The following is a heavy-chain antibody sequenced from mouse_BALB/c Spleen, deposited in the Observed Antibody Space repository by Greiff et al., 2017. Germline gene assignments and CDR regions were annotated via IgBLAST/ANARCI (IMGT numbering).Heavy chain of an antibody. CDR1: GFTFSSYW. V-gene: IGHV6-6*02. CDR3: TLGLLWAPKGFAY. D-gene: IGHD2-10*01. CDR2: IRLKSDNYAT. J-gene: IGHJ3*01. Sequence: EVKVEESGGGLVQPGGSMKLSCVASGFTFSSYWMSWVRQSPEKGLEWVAEIRLKSDNYATHYAESVKGKFTISRDDSKSRLYLQMNSLRAEDTGIYYCTLGLLWAPKGFAYWGQGTLVTVSA.